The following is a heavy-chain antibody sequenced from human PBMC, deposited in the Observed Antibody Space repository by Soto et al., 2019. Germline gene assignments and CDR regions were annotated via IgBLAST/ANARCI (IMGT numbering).Heavy chain of an antibody. Sequence: GGSLRLSCAASGFTFSSYWMSWVRQAPGKGLEWVANIKQDGSEKYYVDSVKGRFTISRDNAKNSLYLQMNSLRAEDTAVYYCARGYCSAVGCYVHYYYGFDVWGQGTTVTVSS. CDR2: IKQDGSEK. CDR3: ARGYCSAVGCYVHYYYGFDV. J-gene: IGHJ6*02. V-gene: IGHV3-7*03. D-gene: IGHD2-15*01. CDR1: GFTFSSYW.